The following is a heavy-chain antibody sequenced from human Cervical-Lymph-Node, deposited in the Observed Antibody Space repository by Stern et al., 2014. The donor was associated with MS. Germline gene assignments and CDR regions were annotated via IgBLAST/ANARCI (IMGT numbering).Heavy chain of an antibody. J-gene: IGHJ3*01. CDR1: GASISTGGYY. V-gene: IGHV4-31*03. D-gene: IGHD4-17*01. Sequence: DQLVESGPGLVKPSQTLSLTCTVSGASISTGGYYWSWIRQHPGKGLEWIGYIYNSGSAFHTPSLKSRLTISVDTSKNQLSLKLNSVTAADTAVYYCAGGYGGYGALDFWGQGTMVTVSS. CDR3: AGGYGGYGALDF. CDR2: IYNSGSA.